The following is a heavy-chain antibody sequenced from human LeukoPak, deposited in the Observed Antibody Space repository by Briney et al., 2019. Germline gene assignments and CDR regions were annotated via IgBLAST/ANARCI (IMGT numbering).Heavy chain of an antibody. CDR2: ISSSSSYI. J-gene: IGHJ6*03. D-gene: IGHD3-3*01. Sequence: GGSLRLSCAASGFTFSSYSMNWVRQAPGKGLEWVSSISSSSSYIYYADSVKGRFTISRDNAKNLLYLQMNSLRAEDTAVYYCARRGDFWSGYSVYYYYMDVWGKGTTVTVSS. CDR3: ARRGDFWSGYSVYYYYMDV. V-gene: IGHV3-21*01. CDR1: GFTFSSYS.